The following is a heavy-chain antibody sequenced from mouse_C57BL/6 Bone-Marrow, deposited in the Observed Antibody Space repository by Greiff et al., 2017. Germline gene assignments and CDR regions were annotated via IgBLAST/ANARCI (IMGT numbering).Heavy chain of an antibody. Sequence: QVQLKQPGAELVKPGASVKMSCKASGYTFTSYWITWVKQRPGQGLEWIGDIYPGSGSTNYNEKFKSKATLTVDTSSSTAYMQLSSLTSEDSAVYYFARPYYSNYWYFDFWGTGTTVTVSA. V-gene: IGHV1-55*01. D-gene: IGHD2-5*01. CDR1: GYTFTSYW. J-gene: IGHJ1*03. CDR2: IYPGSGST. CDR3: ARPYYSNYWYFDF.